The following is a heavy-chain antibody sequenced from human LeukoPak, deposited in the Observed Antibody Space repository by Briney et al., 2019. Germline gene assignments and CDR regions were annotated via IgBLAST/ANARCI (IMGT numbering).Heavy chain of an antibody. J-gene: IGHJ3*02. D-gene: IGHD1-26*01. CDR2: IYYSGST. Sequence: SQTLSLTCTVSGGSISSYYWSWIRQPPGKGLEWIAYIYYSGSTDYNPSLKSRVTISLDTSKNQFSLKLSSVTAADTAVYYCARHDPIVGTPDAFDIWGQGTMVTVSS. V-gene: IGHV4-59*08. CDR1: GGSISSYY. CDR3: ARHDPIVGTPDAFDI.